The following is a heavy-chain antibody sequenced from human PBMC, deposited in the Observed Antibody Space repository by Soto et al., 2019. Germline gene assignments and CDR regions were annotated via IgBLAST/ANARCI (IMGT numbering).Heavy chain of an antibody. CDR2: IYYTGTT. J-gene: IGHJ4*02. CDR3: ARAIDFDY. Sequence: PSETLSLTCTVSGGSIRSYYWSWIRQSPGKGLEWIGYIYYTGTTNYNPSLKSRVTISVDTSKNQVSLKLNSVTAADTAIYYCARAIDFDYWGQGALV. CDR1: GGSIRSYY. V-gene: IGHV4-59*01.